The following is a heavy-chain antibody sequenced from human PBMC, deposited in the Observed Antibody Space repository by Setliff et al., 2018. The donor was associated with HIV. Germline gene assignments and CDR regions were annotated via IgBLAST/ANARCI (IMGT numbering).Heavy chain of an antibody. CDR1: GYTFTGHY. D-gene: IGHD3-10*01. J-gene: IGHJ6*02. CDR3: ARNFDLSPSGKYYYYYGMDI. V-gene: IGHV1-2*02. CDR2: VNPNSGDA. Sequence: ASVKVSCKASGYTFTGHYLHWVRQAPGQGLERLGWVNPNSGDAIYAQNFQGRVTMTRETSINAAYMELRGLRSDDTAVYYCARNFDLSPSGKYYYYYGMDIWGQGTTVTVSS.